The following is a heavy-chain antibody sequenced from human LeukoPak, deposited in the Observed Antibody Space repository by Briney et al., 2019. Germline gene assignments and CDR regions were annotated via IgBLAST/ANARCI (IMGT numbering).Heavy chain of an antibody. J-gene: IGHJ5*02. CDR1: GFTFSSYA. D-gene: IGHD3-10*01. Sequence: GGSLRLSCAASGFTFSSYAMHWVRQAPGKGLEWVAVISYDGSNKYYADSVKGRFTISRDNSKNTLYLQMNSLRAEDTAVYYCAREDRNYYGSGSYVEGNWFDPWGQGTLVTVSS. CDR2: ISYDGSNK. V-gene: IGHV3-30-3*01. CDR3: AREDRNYYGSGSYVEGNWFDP.